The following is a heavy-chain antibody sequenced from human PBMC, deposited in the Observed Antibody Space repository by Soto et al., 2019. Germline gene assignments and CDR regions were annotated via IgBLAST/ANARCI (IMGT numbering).Heavy chain of an antibody. D-gene: IGHD6-6*01. CDR3: ARGNARGIAARINWFDP. Sequence: SETLSLTCAVYGGSFSGYYWSWIRQPPGKGLEWIGEINHSGSTNYNPSLKSRVTISVDTSKNQFSLKLSSVTAADTAVYYCARGNARGIAARINWFDPWGQGTLVTVSS. V-gene: IGHV4-34*01. J-gene: IGHJ5*02. CDR1: GGSFSGYY. CDR2: INHSGST.